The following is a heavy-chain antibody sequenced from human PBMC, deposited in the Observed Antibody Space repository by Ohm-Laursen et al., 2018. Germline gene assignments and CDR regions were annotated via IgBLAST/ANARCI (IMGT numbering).Heavy chain of an antibody. D-gene: IGHD6-13*01. CDR1: GFTFSTYW. V-gene: IGHV3-7*01. CDR3: ASGLYSNSWFIEEDY. J-gene: IGHJ4*02. CDR2: INQDGSEK. Sequence: SLRLSCAASGFTFSTYWMNWFRQAPGKGLESVASINQDGSEKYFVDSVRGRFTISRDNVKNALYLQMNSLRAEDTAVYYCASGLYSNSWFIEEDYWGQGTLVTVSS.